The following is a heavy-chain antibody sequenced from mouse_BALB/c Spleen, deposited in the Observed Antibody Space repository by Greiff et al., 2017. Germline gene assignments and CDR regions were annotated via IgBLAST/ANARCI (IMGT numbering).Heavy chain of an antibody. Sequence: EVHLVESGGGLVKPGGSLKLSCAASGFTFSSYAMSWVRQTPEKRLEWVASISSGGSTYYPDSVKGRFTISRDNARNILYLQMSSLRSEDTAMYYCARGLRLLDYGGQGTTLTVSS. J-gene: IGHJ2*01. CDR1: GFTFSSYA. CDR2: ISSGGST. V-gene: IGHV5-6-5*01. CDR3: ARGLRLLDY. D-gene: IGHD1-2*01.